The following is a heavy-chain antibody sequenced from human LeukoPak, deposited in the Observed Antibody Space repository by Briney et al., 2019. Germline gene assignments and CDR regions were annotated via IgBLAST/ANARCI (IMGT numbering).Heavy chain of an antibody. CDR2: FYTSGST. D-gene: IGHD2-2*01. CDR1: GGSISSGGHY. Sequence: YPSQTLSLTCTVSGGSISSGGHYWSWLRQPAGKGLEWLGRFYTSGSTNYNPSLQSRVTISVDTSKNQFSLKLSSVTAADTAVYYCARDHCSSTSCYEGAFDIWGQGTMVTVSS. J-gene: IGHJ3*02. V-gene: IGHV4-61*02. CDR3: ARDHCSSTSCYEGAFDI.